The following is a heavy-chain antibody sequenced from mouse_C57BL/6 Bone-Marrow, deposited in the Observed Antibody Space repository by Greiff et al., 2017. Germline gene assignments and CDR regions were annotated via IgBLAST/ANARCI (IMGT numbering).Heavy chain of an antibody. CDR2: IWSDGST. Sequence: VKLVESGPGLVAPSQSLSITCTVSGFSLTSYGVHWVRQPPGKGLEWLVVIWSDGSTNYNSALKSRLSISKDNSKSQVFLKMNSLQTDDTAMYYCARQYYYGSSPYAMDYWGQGTSVTVSS. V-gene: IGHV2-6-1*01. CDR1: GFSLTSYG. J-gene: IGHJ4*01. CDR3: ARQYYYGSSPYAMDY. D-gene: IGHD1-1*01.